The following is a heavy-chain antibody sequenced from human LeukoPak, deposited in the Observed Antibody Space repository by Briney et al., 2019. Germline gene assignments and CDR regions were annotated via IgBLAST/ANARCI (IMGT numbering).Heavy chain of an antibody. CDR3: ARGARAVGGGWYGGDAFDI. Sequence: GGSLRLSCAASGFTFSSYAMHWVRQAPGKGLEWVAVISYDGNNKNYADSVKGRFTISRDNSKNTLYLQMNNLRVEDTAVYYCARGARAVGGGWYGGDAFDIWGQGTTGTVSS. J-gene: IGHJ3*02. CDR1: GFTFSSYA. D-gene: IGHD6-19*01. CDR2: ISYDGNNK. V-gene: IGHV3-30-3*01.